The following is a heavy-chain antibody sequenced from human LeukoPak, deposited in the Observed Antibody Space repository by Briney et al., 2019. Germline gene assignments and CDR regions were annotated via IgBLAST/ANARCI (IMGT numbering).Heavy chain of an antibody. CDR2: ISSSSSYI. V-gene: IGHV3-21*04. CDR1: GFTFSSYS. D-gene: IGHD2-15*01. Sequence: PGGSLRLSCAASGFTFSSYSMNWVRQAPGKGLEWVSSISSSSSYIYYADSVKGRFTISRDNAKNSLYLQMNSLRAEDTAVYYCAKVNIVVVVAATTPEGFDYWGQGTLVTVSS. CDR3: AKVNIVVVVAATTPEGFDY. J-gene: IGHJ4*02.